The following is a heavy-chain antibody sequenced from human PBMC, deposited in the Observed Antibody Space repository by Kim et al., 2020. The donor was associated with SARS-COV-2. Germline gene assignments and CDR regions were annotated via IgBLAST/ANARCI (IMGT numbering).Heavy chain of an antibody. CDR3: ASGYSSGYYYGWFDP. D-gene: IGHD3-22*01. J-gene: IGHJ5*02. V-gene: IGHV4-34*01. Sequence: PSLKSRVTIAVDTSKNQFSLKLSSVTAADTAVYYYASGYSSGYYYGWFDPWGQGTLVTVSS.